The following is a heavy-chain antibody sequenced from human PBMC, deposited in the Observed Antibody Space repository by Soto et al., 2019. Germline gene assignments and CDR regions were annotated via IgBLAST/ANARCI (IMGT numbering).Heavy chain of an antibody. CDR2: IVVGSGNT. J-gene: IGHJ6*02. CDR1: GFTFTSSA. CDR3: AASARDYYSYGMDV. V-gene: IGHV1-58*01. Sequence: SVKVSCKASGFTFTSSAVQWVRQARGQRLEWIGWIVVGSGNTNYAQKFQERVSITRDMSTSTAYMELSSLRSEDTAVYYCAASARDYYSYGMDVWGQGTTVTVSS. D-gene: IGHD3-3*01.